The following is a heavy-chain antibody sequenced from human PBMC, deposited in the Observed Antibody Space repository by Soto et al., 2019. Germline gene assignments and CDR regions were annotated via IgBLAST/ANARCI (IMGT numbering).Heavy chain of an antibody. CDR2: VSGDNGNT. Sequence: QVQLVQSGAEVKKPGTSVKVSCTASGYTFSSHGISWVRQAPGQGLQWIGWVSGDNGNTNYAQSLQGRVTMTTDTSTNTGHMELRSLRSDDAAVYYCARDLGYCRCGTCQREWFDPWSQGTLVIVSS. D-gene: IGHD2-15*01. V-gene: IGHV1-18*01. J-gene: IGHJ5*02. CDR1: GYTFSSHG. CDR3: ARDLGYCRCGTCQREWFDP.